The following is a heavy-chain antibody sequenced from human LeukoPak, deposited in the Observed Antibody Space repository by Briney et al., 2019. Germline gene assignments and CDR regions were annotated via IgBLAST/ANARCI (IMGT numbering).Heavy chain of an antibody. CDR2: ISSSSSTI. CDR3: ARDLLAVAAPGDY. CDR1: GFTFSSYS. V-gene: IGHV3-48*04. J-gene: IGHJ4*02. Sequence: SGGSLRLSCAASGFTFSSYSMNWVRQAPGKGLEWVSYISSSSSTIYYADSVKGRFTISRDNAKNSLYLQMNSLRAEDTAVYFCARDLLAVAAPGDYWGQGTLVTVSS. D-gene: IGHD6-19*01.